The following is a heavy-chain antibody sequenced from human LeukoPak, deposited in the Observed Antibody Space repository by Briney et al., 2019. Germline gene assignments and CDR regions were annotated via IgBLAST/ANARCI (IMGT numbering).Heavy chain of an antibody. J-gene: IGHJ4*02. CDR2: VRYDGSTK. Sequence: GGSLRLSCAASGFTFSNYGMHWVRQAPGKGLEWVAFVRYDGSTKFYADSVKGRFTISRDNSKTTLYLQMNSLRAEDTAVYYCAKDVPAAYFDYWGQGTLVTASS. D-gene: IGHD2-2*01. V-gene: IGHV3-30*02. CDR1: GFTFSNYG. CDR3: AKDVPAAYFDY.